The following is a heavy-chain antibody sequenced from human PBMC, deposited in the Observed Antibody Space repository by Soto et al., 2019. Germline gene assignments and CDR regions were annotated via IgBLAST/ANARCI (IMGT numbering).Heavy chain of an antibody. CDR2: ISYDGSNK. V-gene: IGHV3-30-3*01. J-gene: IGHJ4*02. CDR3: ARDRSRQWLVGVTFDY. D-gene: IGHD6-19*01. Sequence: PGGSLRLSCAASGFTFSSYAMHWVRQAPGKGLEWVAVISYDGSNKYYADSVKGRFTISRDNSKNTLYLQMNSLRAEDTAVYYCARDRSRQWLVGVTFDYWGQGTLVTVSS. CDR1: GFTFSSYA.